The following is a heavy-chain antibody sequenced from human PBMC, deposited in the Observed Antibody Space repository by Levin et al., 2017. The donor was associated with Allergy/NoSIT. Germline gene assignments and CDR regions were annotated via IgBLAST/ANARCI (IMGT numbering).Heavy chain of an antibody. D-gene: IGHD3-10*01. CDR1: GGSFSGYY. V-gene: IGHV4-34*01. CDR2: INHSGST. CDR3: ARFPRGSGSAYNWFDP. J-gene: IGHJ5*02. Sequence: SETLSLTCAVYGGSFSGYYWSWIRQPPGKGLEWTGEINHSGSTNYNPSLKSRVTISVDTSKNQFSLKLSSVTAADTAVYYCARFPRGSGSAYNWFDPWGQGTLVTVSS.